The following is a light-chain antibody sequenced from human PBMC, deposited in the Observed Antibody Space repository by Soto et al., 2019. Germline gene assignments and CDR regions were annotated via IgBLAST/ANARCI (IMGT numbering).Light chain of an antibody. J-gene: IGKJ1*01. V-gene: IGKV3-20*01. Sequence: EIVLTQSPGTLSLSPGERASVSCRASQSVTGSYLAWYQQKPGQAPRLLIYEASSRATGIPDRFSGSGSGTDFTLTISRLEPEDFAVYYCQQYANSPRTFGQGTKVEIE. CDR1: QSVTGSY. CDR3: QQYANSPRT. CDR2: EAS.